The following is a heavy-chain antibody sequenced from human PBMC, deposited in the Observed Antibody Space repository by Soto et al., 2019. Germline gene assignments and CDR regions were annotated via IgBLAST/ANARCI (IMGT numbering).Heavy chain of an antibody. CDR3: ARDNVGATIGNYYYYGMDV. CDR1: CGSISSYY. Sequence: SETLSLTCTFSCGSISSYYWSWIRQPPGKGLEWIGYIYYSGSTNYNPSLKSRVTISVDTSKNQFSLKLSSVTAADTAVYYCARDNVGATIGNYYYYGMDVWGQGTTVTVSS. CDR2: IYYSGST. J-gene: IGHJ6*02. D-gene: IGHD5-12*01. V-gene: IGHV4-59*01.